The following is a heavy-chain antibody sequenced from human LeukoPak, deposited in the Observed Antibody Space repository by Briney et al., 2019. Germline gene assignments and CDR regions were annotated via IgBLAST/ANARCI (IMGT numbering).Heavy chain of an antibody. J-gene: IGHJ4*02. Sequence: GGSLRLSCVVSGFTFRNAGMHWVRQAPGRGLEWVAVISSDGSSKYYTGSVKGRFTISRDDSKNTLYLEMNSLRTEDTAVYYCAKDKGRKFFDYWGQGTLVTASS. V-gene: IGHV3-30*18. CDR3: AKDKGRKFFDY. CDR1: GFTFRNAG. CDR2: ISSDGSSK.